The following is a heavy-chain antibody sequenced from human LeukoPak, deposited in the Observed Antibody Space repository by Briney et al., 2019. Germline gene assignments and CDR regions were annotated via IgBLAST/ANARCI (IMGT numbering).Heavy chain of an antibody. Sequence: SVKVSCKASGGTFSSYAISWVRQAPGQGLEWMGRIIPILGIANYAQKFQGRVTITADKSTSTAYMELSSLRSEDTAVYYCARSNYGGKRWFDPWGQGTLVIVSS. D-gene: IGHD4-23*01. J-gene: IGHJ5*02. V-gene: IGHV1-69*04. CDR2: IIPILGIA. CDR1: GGTFSSYA. CDR3: ARSNYGGKRWFDP.